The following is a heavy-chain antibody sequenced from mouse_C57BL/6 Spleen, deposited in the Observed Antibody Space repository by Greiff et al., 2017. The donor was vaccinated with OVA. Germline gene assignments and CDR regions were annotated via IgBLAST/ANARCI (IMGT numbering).Heavy chain of an antibody. CDR3: VRGYGNYFDY. CDR2: IRSKSNNYAT. V-gene: IGHV10-1*01. D-gene: IGHD2-10*02. J-gene: IGHJ2*01. Sequence: VKLVESGGGLVQPKGSLKLSCAASGFSFNTFAMNWVRQAPGKGLEWVARIRSKSNNYATYYADSVKDRFTISRDDSESMLYLQMNNLKTEDTAMYYCVRGYGNYFDYWGQGTTLTVSS. CDR1: GFSFNTFA.